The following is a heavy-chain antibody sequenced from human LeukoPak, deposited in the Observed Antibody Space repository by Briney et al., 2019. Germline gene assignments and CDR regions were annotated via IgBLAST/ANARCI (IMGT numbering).Heavy chain of an antibody. D-gene: IGHD2-2*01. CDR3: ARGGGGIVVVPARRSSNGVDPFDY. CDR1: GGSFNGYY. J-gene: IGHJ4*02. CDR2: INHSETT. Sequence: SENLSLNYAVYGGSFNGYYWSCIRQPPGKGLEWRGEINHSETTNYNPSLNRRVTISVDTSKNHYPLQLSSVTVATTAVYYFARGGGGIVVVPARRSSNGVDPFDYWGQGTLVTVSS. V-gene: IGHV4-34*01.